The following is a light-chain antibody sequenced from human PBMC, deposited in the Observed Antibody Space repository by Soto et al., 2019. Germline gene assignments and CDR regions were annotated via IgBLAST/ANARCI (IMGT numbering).Light chain of an antibody. CDR2: DAS. CDR3: QQYDNLPIT. V-gene: IGKV1-33*01. Sequence: DVKMTPSPATLSGSVSDRVTITCRASQTISSWLAWYQQKPGKAPKLLIYDASNLETGVPSRFSGSGSGTDFTFTISSLQPEDIATYYCQQYDNLPITFGQGTRLEIK. CDR1: QTISSW. J-gene: IGKJ5*01.